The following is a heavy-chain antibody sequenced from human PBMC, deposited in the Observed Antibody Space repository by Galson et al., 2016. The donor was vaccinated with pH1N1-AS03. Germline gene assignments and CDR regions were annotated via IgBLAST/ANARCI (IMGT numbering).Heavy chain of an antibody. Sequence: SLRLSCAASGFTFSSYGVHWVRQAPGKGLEWVTFIRHDGSNRYYADSVKGRFTISRDNSKNTLFLQMNSLRPEDTAVYYCAQDRVNGIDATTRWFAPWGQGAQVTVSS. V-gene: IGHV3-30*02. CDR3: AQDRVNGIDATTRWFAP. D-gene: IGHD1/OR15-1a*01. CDR2: IRHDGSNR. J-gene: IGHJ5*02. CDR1: GFTFSSYG.